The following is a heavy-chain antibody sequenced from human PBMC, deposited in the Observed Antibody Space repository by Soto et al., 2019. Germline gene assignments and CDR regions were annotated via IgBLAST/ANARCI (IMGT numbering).Heavy chain of an antibody. V-gene: IGHV1-69*06. J-gene: IGHJ6*02. CDR1: GGTFSSYA. CDR2: IIPIFGTA. Sequence: GASVKVSCKASGGTFSSYAISWVRQAPGQGLEWVGGIIPIFGTANYAQKFQGRVTITADKSTSTAYMELSSLRSEDTAVYYCARDYVDTAMPDYYYYGMDVWGQGTTVTVSS. D-gene: IGHD5-18*01. CDR3: ARDYVDTAMPDYYYYGMDV.